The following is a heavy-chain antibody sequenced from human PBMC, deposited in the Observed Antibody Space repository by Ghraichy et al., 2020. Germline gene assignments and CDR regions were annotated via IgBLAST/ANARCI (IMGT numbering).Heavy chain of an antibody. CDR1: GFTFSRYG. D-gene: IGHD1-26*01. CDR2: IWNHGRDQ. Sequence: GESLRLSCAASGFTFSRYGIHWVRQAPGKGLEWVALIWNHGRDQRYADSVQGRFTISRDNSKNILFLQLNGLRADDTAIYYCASEFSGTDHYFDFWGQGVLVTVSS. CDR3: ASEFSGTDHYFDF. J-gene: IGHJ4*02. V-gene: IGHV3-33*01.